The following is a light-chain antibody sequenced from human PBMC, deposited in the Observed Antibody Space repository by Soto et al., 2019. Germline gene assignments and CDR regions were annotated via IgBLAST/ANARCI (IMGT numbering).Light chain of an antibody. CDR3: QHRSTWPLT. CDR2: DAS. J-gene: IGKJ1*01. CDR1: QSVGSY. Sequence: EMVLTQSPATLSFSPGERATLSCSASQSVGSYFAWYQQKPGQAPRLLISDASNRATGIPARFSGSGSGTDFTLTISSLESEDFAVYYCQHRSTWPLTFGQGTKVEIK. V-gene: IGKV3-11*01.